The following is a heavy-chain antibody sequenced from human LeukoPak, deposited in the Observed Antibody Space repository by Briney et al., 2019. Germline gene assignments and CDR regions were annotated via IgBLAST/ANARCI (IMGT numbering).Heavy chain of an antibody. CDR2: ISYDGSNK. V-gene: IGHV3-30*18. J-gene: IGHJ4*02. CDR3: AKDGQDY. Sequence: GGSLRLSCAASGFTFSSYDMHWVRQAPGKGLEWVALISYDGSNKYYADSVKGRFTISRDNSKNTLYLQMNSLRPEDTAVYYCAKDGQDYWGQGTLVTVSS. CDR1: GFTFSSYD.